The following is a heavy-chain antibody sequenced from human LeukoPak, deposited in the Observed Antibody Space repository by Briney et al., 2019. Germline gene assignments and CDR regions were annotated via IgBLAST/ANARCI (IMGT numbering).Heavy chain of an antibody. J-gene: IGHJ2*01. D-gene: IGHD6-19*01. CDR2: IYHSGTT. CDR3: ARGGYSSGWSLFFGL. V-gene: IGHV4-38-2*01. Sequence: PSETLSLTCAVSGYSINSGYYWGWIRQPPGKGLEFIGSIYHSGTTYYNPSLKSRVTISVDTSNNHFSLKLSSVTAADTAVYYCARGGYSSGWSLFFGLWGRGTLVTVSS. CDR1: GYSINSGYY.